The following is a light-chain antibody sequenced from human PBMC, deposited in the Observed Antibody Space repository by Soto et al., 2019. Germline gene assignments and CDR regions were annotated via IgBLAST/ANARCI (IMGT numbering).Light chain of an antibody. Sequence: EIVLTQSPATLSLSPGEGATLSCRASQSVSSYLAWYQQKPGQAPRLLIYDASNRATGIPARFSGSGSGTDFTLTISSLVPEEFAVYYCQHRSSFGPGTKVDIK. J-gene: IGKJ3*01. CDR2: DAS. CDR1: QSVSSY. CDR3: QHRSS. V-gene: IGKV3-11*01.